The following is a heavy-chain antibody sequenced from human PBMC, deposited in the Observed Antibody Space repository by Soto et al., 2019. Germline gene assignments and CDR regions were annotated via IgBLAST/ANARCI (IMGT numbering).Heavy chain of an antibody. J-gene: IGHJ6*02. D-gene: IGHD4-17*01. V-gene: IGHV3-30*18. CDR1: GFSFRSFG. CDR3: AKEGGYGDRIADDYYYYGMDV. CDR2: ISHEGSYK. Sequence: GGSLRLSCEVSGFSFRSFGMHWVRQAPGKGLEWVTVISHEGSYKHYADSVKGRFTISRDDSKNTLYLQMNSLRAEDKAVYYCAKEGGYGDRIADDYYYYGMDVWGQGTTVTVSS.